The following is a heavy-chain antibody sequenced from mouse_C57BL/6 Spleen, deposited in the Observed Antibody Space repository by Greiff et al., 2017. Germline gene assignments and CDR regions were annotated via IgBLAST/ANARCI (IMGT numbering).Heavy chain of an antibody. J-gene: IGHJ3*01. Sequence: VQLQQPGAELVKPGASVKLSCKASGYTFTSYWMQWVKQRPGQGLEWIGEIDPSDSYTNYNQKFKGKATLTVDTSSSTAYMQLRSLTSEDSAVYSCARGDYGGGFAYWGQGTLVTVSA. D-gene: IGHD2-4*01. CDR3: ARGDYGGGFAY. V-gene: IGHV1-50*01. CDR1: GYTFTSYW. CDR2: IDPSDSYT.